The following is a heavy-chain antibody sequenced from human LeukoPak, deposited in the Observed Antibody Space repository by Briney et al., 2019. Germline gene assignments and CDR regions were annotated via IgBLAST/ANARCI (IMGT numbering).Heavy chain of an antibody. CDR3: ARDSTSSGFVDLTYNWFDP. V-gene: IGHV1-69*05. D-gene: IGHD2-2*01. CDR2: IIPIFGTA. CDR1: GGTFSSYA. J-gene: IGHJ5*02. Sequence: GASVKVSCKASGGTFSSYAISWVRQAPGQGLEWMGGIIPIFGTANYAQKFQGRVTMTRDMSTSTVYMELSSLRSEDTAVYYCARDSTSSGFVDLTYNWFDPWGQGTLVTVSS.